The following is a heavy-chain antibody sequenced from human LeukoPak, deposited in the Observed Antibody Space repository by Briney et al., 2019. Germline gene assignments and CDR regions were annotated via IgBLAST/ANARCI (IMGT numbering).Heavy chain of an antibody. D-gene: IGHD6-19*01. V-gene: IGHV4-39*07. Sequence: SETLSLTCTVSGGSISSSSYYWGWIRQPPGKGLEWIGSIYHSGSTYYNPSLKSRVTISVDTSKNQFSLKLSSVTAADTAVYYCARGDSSGWFPPNLSDDAFDIWGQGTMVTVSS. CDR1: GGSISSSSYY. CDR2: IYHSGST. J-gene: IGHJ3*02. CDR3: ARGDSSGWFPPNLSDDAFDI.